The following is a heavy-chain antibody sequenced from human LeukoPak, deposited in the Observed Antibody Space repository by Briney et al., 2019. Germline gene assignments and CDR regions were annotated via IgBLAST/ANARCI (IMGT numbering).Heavy chain of an antibody. CDR1: GYTFTSYD. CDR3: ARAGYDFWSGYYKDCYYYYYMDV. Sequence: GASVKVSCKASGYTFTSYDINWVRQATGQGLEWMGWMNPNSGNTGYAQKFQGRVTMTRNTSISTAYMELSSLRSEDTAVYYCARAGYDFWSGYYKDCYYYYYMDVWGKGTTVTVSS. CDR2: MNPNSGNT. J-gene: IGHJ6*03. V-gene: IGHV1-8*01. D-gene: IGHD3-3*01.